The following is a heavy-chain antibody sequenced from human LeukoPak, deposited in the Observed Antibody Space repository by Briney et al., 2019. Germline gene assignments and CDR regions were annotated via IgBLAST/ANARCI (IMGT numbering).Heavy chain of an antibody. CDR1: GGSISSYY. J-gene: IGHJ6*02. CDR3: ARLAYYYGMDV. Sequence: RASETLSLTCTVSGGSISSYYWSWIRQPPGKGLEWIGYIYYSGSTNYNPSPKSRVTISVDTSKNQFSLKLSSVTAADTAVYYCARLAYYYGMDVWGQGTTVTVSS. CDR2: IYYSGST. V-gene: IGHV4-59*01.